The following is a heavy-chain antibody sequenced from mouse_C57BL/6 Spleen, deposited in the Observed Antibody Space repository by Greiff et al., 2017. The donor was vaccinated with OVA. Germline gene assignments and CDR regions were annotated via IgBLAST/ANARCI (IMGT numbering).Heavy chain of an antibody. CDR3: ARAGEGAY. CDR1: GYSITSGYY. V-gene: IGHV3-6*01. CDR2: ISYDGSN. J-gene: IGHJ3*01. Sequence: EVKLEESGPGLVKPSQSLSLTCSVTGYSITSGYYWNWIRQFPGNKLEWMGYISYDGSNNYNPSLKNRISITRDTSKNQFFLKLNSVTTEDTATYYCARAGEGAYWGQGTLVTVSA.